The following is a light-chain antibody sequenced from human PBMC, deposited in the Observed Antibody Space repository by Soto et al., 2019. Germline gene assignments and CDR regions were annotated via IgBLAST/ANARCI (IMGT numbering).Light chain of an antibody. CDR2: DAS. CDR3: QQYNSYSRYT. CDR1: QSISSW. Sequence: IQMTQSPSTLSASVGDRVTITCRASQSISSWLAWYQQQPGKAPKLLIYDASSLESGVPSRFSGSGSGTEFPLTISSLQPDDFATYYCQQYNSYSRYTFGQGTKLEIK. V-gene: IGKV1-5*01. J-gene: IGKJ2*01.